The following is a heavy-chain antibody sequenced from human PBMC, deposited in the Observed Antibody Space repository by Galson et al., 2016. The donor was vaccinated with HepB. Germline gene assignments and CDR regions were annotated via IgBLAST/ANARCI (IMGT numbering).Heavy chain of an antibody. CDR3: ARGDIVGAIFDY. J-gene: IGHJ4*02. V-gene: IGHV3-21*01. CDR1: GFTFSSYS. Sequence: SLRLSCAYFGFTFSSYSMNWVRQAPGKGLEWVSSISSSSSYIYYADSVKGRSTISRDNAKNSLYLQMNSLRAEDTAVYYCARGDIVGAIFDYWGQGTLVTVSS. D-gene: IGHD1-26*01. CDR2: ISSSSSYI.